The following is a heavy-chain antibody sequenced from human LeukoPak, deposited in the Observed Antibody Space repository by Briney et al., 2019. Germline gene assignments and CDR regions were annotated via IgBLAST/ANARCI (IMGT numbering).Heavy chain of an antibody. J-gene: IGHJ4*02. D-gene: IGHD3-22*01. CDR2: INPNSGGT. Sequence: ASVKVSCKASGYTFTGYYMHWVRQAPGQGLEWMGWINPNSGGTYYAQKFQGRVTMTRDTSNRTAYMELSGLRSDDTAVYYCARTNYFDSSGYYYGYFDYWGQGTLVTVSS. CDR1: GYTFTGYY. CDR3: ARTNYFDSSGYYYGYFDY. V-gene: IGHV1-2*02.